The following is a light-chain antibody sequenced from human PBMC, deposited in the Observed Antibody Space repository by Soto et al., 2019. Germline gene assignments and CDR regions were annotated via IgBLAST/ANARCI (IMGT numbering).Light chain of an antibody. J-gene: IGLJ3*02. CDR2: GNN. V-gene: IGLV1-47*01. CDR3: AVWDDSLSGVV. CDR1: SSNIGSNY. Sequence: QAVVTQPPSASGTPGQTVTISSSGSSSNIGSNYVFWYQHLPGTAPKLLIYGNNQRPSGVPDRFSGSSSGTSASLAISGLRPEDAADYYCAVWDDSLSGVVFGGGTKLTVL.